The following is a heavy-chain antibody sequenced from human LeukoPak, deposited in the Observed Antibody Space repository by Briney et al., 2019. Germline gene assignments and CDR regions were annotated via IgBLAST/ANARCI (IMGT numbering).Heavy chain of an antibody. Sequence: GGSLRLSCAASGFTFNRFWMNWVRQAPGKGLEWAASINQDGSEKYYVDSVKGRFTISRDNAENSLYLQMNSLRAEDTAVYYCARDSAVADYWGQGTLVTVSS. V-gene: IGHV3-7*03. CDR2: INQDGSEK. CDR3: ARDSAVADY. J-gene: IGHJ4*02. D-gene: IGHD4-23*01. CDR1: GFTFNRFW.